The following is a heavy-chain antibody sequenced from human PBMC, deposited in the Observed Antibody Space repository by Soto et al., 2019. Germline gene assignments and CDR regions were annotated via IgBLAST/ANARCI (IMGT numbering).Heavy chain of an antibody. CDR3: ASFSYCGGDCYGMDV. CDR1: GFTFSSYA. D-gene: IGHD2-21*02. J-gene: IGHJ6*02. V-gene: IGHV3-23*01. CDR2: ISGSGGST. Sequence: PGGSLRLSCAASGFTFSSYAMSWVRQAPGKGLEWVSAISGSGGSTYYADSVKGRFTISRDNAKNSLYLQMNSLRAEDTAVYYCASFSYCGGDCYGMDVWGQGTTVTV.